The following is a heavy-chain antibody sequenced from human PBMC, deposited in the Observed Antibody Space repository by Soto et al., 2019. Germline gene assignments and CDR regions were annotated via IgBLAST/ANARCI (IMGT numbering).Heavy chain of an antibody. CDR3: ARSRYSGSYFFDY. J-gene: IGHJ4*02. CDR1: GGSISSGDYY. CDR2: IHYSGST. Sequence: SETLSLTCTVSGGSISSGDYYWSWIRQPPGKGLEWIAYIHYSGSTYYNPSLKSRVTISVDTSKNQFSLKLSSVTAADTAVYYCARSRYSGSYFFDYWGQGILVTVSS. D-gene: IGHD1-26*01. V-gene: IGHV4-30-4*01.